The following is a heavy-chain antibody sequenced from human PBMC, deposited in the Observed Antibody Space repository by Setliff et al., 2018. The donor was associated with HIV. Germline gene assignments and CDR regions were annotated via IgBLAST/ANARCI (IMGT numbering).Heavy chain of an antibody. D-gene: IGHD2-21*02. V-gene: IGHV4-39*01. Sequence: PSETLSLTCAVYGASISDSNSYWGWIRQPPGKGLEWIGSFYYSGSTYYNPSLKSRVTMSVDTSKNQFSLKLSSVTAADTAVYYCARRIAPGWWGGNSGDAFDLWGQGTMVTVSS. CDR3: ARRIAPGWWGGNSGDAFDL. CDR2: FYYSGST. J-gene: IGHJ3*01. CDR1: GASISDSNSY.